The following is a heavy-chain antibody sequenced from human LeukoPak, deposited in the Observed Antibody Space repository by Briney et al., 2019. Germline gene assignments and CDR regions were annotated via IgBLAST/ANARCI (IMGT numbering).Heavy chain of an antibody. CDR1: GFTVSSTH. Sequence: PGGSLRLSCAASGFTVSSTHMVWVRQAPGKGLEWVSVTYTGGNSYYAGSVKGRFIISRDISKNTLYLQMNSLRAEDSALYYCARGGRGSAAVVAPRSFDTWGQGMMVTVSS. CDR3: ARGGRGSAAVVAPRSFDT. D-gene: IGHD3-22*01. J-gene: IGHJ3*02. CDR2: TYTGGNS. V-gene: IGHV3-53*01.